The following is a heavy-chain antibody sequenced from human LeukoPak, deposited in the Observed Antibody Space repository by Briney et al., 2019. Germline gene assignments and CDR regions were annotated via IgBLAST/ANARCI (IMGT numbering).Heavy chain of an antibody. CDR1: GYTFTVHS. CDR2: ITPYSGDT. CDR3: ARLPYDGIAYSDY. Sequence: ASVKVSCTASGYTFTVHSIHWVRQAPGQGLEWMGWITPYSGDTNYAQKFQGRVTLTRDTSISTAYLELSRLRSDDTAVYYCARLPYDGIAYSDYWGQGTLVTVSS. V-gene: IGHV1-2*02. D-gene: IGHD3-22*01. J-gene: IGHJ4*02.